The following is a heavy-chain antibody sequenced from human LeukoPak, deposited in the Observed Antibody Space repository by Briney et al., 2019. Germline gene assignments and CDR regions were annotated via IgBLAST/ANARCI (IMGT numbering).Heavy chain of an antibody. Sequence: ASVKVSCKASGYTFTSYAMHWVRQAPGQRLEWMGWINAGNGNTKYSQKFQGRVTITRDTSASTAYMELSSLRSEDTAVYYCARGAGGYYDSSGYYSYWGQGTLVTVPS. CDR2: INAGNGNT. D-gene: IGHD3-22*01. CDR1: GYTFTSYA. CDR3: ARGAGGYYDSSGYYSY. V-gene: IGHV1-3*01. J-gene: IGHJ4*02.